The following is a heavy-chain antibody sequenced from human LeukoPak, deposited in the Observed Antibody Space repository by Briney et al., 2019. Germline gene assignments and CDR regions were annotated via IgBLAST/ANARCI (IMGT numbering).Heavy chain of an antibody. V-gene: IGHV1-69*05. CDR1: GGTFSSYA. D-gene: IGHD3-10*01. CDR2: IIPIFGTA. CDR3: ARENVMVRGAILYYFDY. Sequence: SVKVSCKASGGTFSSYAISWVRQAPGQGLEWMGGIIPIFGTANYAQKFQGRVTITTDESTSTAYMELSSLRSEDTAVYYCARENVMVRGAILYYFDYWGQGPLVTVSS. J-gene: IGHJ4*02.